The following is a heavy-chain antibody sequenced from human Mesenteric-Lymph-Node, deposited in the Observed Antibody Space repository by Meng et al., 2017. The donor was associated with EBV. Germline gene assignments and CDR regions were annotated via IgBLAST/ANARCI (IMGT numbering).Heavy chain of an antibody. J-gene: IGHJ4*02. CDR3: ASADCGGDCLL. Sequence: VQRREAGESSAHTGGPLKPSFATFGFTFRGSDMPGVRQASGKGMEWVGRIRSKATDYATVYAEAVKGRFTISRDDSKNTAYLQMNSLKTEDTAVYYCASADCGGDCLLWCQGTLVTVSS. CDR1: GFTFRGSD. D-gene: IGHD2-21*01. CDR2: IRSKATDYAT. V-gene: IGHV3-73*02.